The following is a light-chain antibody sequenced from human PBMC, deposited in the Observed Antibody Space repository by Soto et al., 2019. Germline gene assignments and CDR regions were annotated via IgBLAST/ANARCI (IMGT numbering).Light chain of an antibody. CDR3: QHYDTSPPLT. J-gene: IGKJ4*01. CDR2: GAS. CDR1: QSARNNY. V-gene: IGKV3-20*01. Sequence: EIVLTQSPGTLSLSPGDRTTLSCRASQSARNNYLAWYQQKVGQAPRLLLYGASTRATGIPDRFSGSGSGTDFTLTISRLEPEDFGVYYCQHYDTSPPLTFGGGTKVEIK.